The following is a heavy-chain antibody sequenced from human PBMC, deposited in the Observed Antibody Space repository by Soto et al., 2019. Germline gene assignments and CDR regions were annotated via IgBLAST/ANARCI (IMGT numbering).Heavy chain of an antibody. V-gene: IGHV3-21*01. D-gene: IGHD6-19*01. CDR2: ISSSSSYI. CDR3: ARDRVWWQWLVGRDGWYFDY. CDR1: GFTFSSDS. J-gene: IGHJ4*02. Sequence: PGGSLRLSCAASGFTFSSDSMNWVRQAPGKGLEWVSSISSSSSYIYYADSVKGRFTISRDNAKNSLYLQMNSLRAEDTAVYYCARDRVWWQWLVGRDGWYFDYWGQGTLVTVSS.